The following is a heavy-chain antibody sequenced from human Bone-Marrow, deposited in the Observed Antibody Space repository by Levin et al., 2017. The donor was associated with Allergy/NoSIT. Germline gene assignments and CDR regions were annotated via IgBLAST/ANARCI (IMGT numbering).Heavy chain of an antibody. CDR2: ISGSGGST. Sequence: PGGSLRLSCAASGFTFSSYAMSWVRQAPGKGLEWVSAISGSGGSTYYADSVKGRFTISRDNSKNTLYLQMNSLRAEDTAVYYCASRVYYDYVWGSYRPPHWYFDLWGRGTLVTVSS. CDR1: GFTFSSYA. J-gene: IGHJ2*01. V-gene: IGHV3-23*01. CDR3: ASRVYYDYVWGSYRPPHWYFDL. D-gene: IGHD3-16*02.